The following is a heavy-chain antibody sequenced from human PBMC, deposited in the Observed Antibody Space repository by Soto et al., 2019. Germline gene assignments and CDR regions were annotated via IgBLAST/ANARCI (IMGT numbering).Heavy chain of an antibody. CDR3: AGHLIGYSGYDSDY. J-gene: IGHJ4*02. CDR2: IYYSGST. CDR1: GGSISSSSNY. V-gene: IGHV4-39*01. D-gene: IGHD5-12*01. Sequence: QLQLQESGPGLVKSSETLSLTCTVSGGSISSSSNYWGWIRQPPGKGLEWIGSIYYSGSTYYNPSLKSRVTISVDTSKNQFSLKLSSVTAAETAVYYCAGHLIGYSGYDSDYWGQGTLVTVSS.